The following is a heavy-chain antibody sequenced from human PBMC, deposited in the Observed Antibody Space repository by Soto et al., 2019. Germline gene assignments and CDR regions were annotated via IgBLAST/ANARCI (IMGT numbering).Heavy chain of an antibody. CDR2: ISGSGGRT. J-gene: IGHJ5*02. V-gene: IGHV3-23*01. Sequence: EVKVLEAGGGLVQPGGSLRLLCAASGFPFSSYAMSWVRQSPGKGLEWVSEISGSGGRTYYANSVKGRFTISRDNSKNALYLQMNSLRVEDTAVYYCAKVGGVAGRPDWHVFDPWGQGTLVTVSS. CDR3: AKVGGVAGRPDWHVFDP. CDR1: GFPFSSYA. D-gene: IGHD6-6*01.